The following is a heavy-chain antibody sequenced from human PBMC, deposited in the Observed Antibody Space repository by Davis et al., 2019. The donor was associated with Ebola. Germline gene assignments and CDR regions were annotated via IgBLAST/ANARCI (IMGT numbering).Heavy chain of an antibody. CDR3: AAGVLSTYYYGMDV. CDR2: INHSGST. J-gene: IGHJ6*02. Sequence: SETLSLTCAVYGGSSSGYYWSWIRQPPGKGLEWIGEINHSGSTNYNPSLKSRVTISVDTSKNQFSLKRRSVTAADTAVYYCAAGVLSTYYYGMDVWGQGTTVTVSS. CDR1: GGSSSGYY. D-gene: IGHD3-9*01. V-gene: IGHV4-34*01.